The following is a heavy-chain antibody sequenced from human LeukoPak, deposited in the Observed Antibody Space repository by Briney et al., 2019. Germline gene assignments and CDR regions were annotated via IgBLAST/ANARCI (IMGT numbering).Heavy chain of an antibody. J-gene: IGHJ4*02. D-gene: IGHD3-10*01. CDR3: AKGGNLGVLLWFGELGGNSDFDY. V-gene: IGHV3-23*01. Sequence: QPGGSLRLSCAASGFRFKNFGMTWVRQAPGKGLEWVSTISASGGGAYYADSVKGRFTISRDNSKDTLSLQMNTLRAEDTAVYYCAKGGNLGVLLWFGELGGNSDFDYWGQGTLVTVSS. CDR1: GFRFKNFG. CDR2: ISASGGGA.